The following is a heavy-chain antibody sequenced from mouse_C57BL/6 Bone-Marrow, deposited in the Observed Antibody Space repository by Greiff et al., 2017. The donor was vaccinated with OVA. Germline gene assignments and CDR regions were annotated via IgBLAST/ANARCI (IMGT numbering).Heavy chain of an antibody. Sequence: QVQLQQPGAELVRPGTSVKLSCKASGYTFTSYWMHWVKQRPGQGLEWIGVIDPSDSYTNYNQKFKGKATLTVDTSSSTAYMQLSSLTSEDSAVYYCARTPYYYYGSRDWYFDVWGTGTTVTVSS. J-gene: IGHJ1*03. CDR1: GYTFTSYW. CDR3: ARTPYYYYGSRDWYFDV. D-gene: IGHD1-1*01. V-gene: IGHV1-59*01. CDR2: IDPSDSYT.